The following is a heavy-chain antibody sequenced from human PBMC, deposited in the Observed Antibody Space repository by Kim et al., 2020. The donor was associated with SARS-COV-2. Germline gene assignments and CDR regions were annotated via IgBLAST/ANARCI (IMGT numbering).Heavy chain of an antibody. J-gene: IGHJ6*02. CDR3: ARHRVRYGSGSYGMDV. CDR1: GGSISSSSYY. D-gene: IGHD3-10*01. V-gene: IGHV4-39*01. CDR2: IYYSGST. Sequence: SETLSLTCTVSGGSISSSSYYWGWIRQPPGKGLEWIGSIYYSGSTYYNPSLKSRVTISVDTSKNQFSLKLSSVTAADTAVYYCARHRVRYGSGSYGMDVWGQGTTVTVSS.